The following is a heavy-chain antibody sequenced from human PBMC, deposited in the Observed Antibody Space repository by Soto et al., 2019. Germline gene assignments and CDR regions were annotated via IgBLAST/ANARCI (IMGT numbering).Heavy chain of an antibody. CDR3: TTGVDGYNPFDY. CDR1: GFSFSDAW. J-gene: IGHJ4*02. CDR2: IKSKAHGETA. Sequence: EAQLVESGGGLVEPGGSLRVSCAASGFSFSDAWMIWVRQAPGKWLEWVGRIKSKAHGETADYAAPVKGRFTISRDDSKNTVYLQMNSLKIEDTAVYYCTTGVDGYNPFDYWGQGTLVTVSS. V-gene: IGHV3-15*07. D-gene: IGHD5-12*01.